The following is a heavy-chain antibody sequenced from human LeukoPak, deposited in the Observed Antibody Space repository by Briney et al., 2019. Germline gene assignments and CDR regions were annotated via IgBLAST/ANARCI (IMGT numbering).Heavy chain of an antibody. CDR2: ISGSGGTT. J-gene: IGHJ6*02. CDR3: AILGSSSGYYYTGMDF. D-gene: IGHD6-6*01. CDR1: GFTFSSYA. V-gene: IGHV3-23*01. Sequence: GGSLRLSCAASGFTFSSYAMSWVRQAAGKGLEWVSGISGSGGTTYYADSVKGRFTISRDNSKNTMYLQMNSLSSDDPALYYCAILGSSSGYYYTGMDFWGQGTTVTVSS.